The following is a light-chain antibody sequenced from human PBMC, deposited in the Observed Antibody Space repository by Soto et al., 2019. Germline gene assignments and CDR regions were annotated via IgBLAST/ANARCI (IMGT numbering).Light chain of an antibody. V-gene: IGLV2-14*01. Sequence: QSALTHPASVSGSPGQSLTISCTGTSSDIGGYNYVSWYQQHPGEAPNLIISEVSNRPSDVSHRFSGSKSGNTASLIISGLQAEDEADYYCSSYTINFTVIFGGGTKVTVL. CDR3: SSYTINFTVI. CDR2: EVS. CDR1: SSDIGGYNY. J-gene: IGLJ2*01.